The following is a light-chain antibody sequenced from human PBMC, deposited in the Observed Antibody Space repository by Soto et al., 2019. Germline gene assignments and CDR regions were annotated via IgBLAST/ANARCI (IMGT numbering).Light chain of an antibody. J-gene: IGLJ1*01. Sequence: QSVLTQQPSLSGAPGQRVTISCTGSGSNIGAPYDVHWYQHLPGTAPKLLIYGSTNRPSGVPGRFSGSKSGTSASLAITGLQAEDEADYYCQSYDSSLSGYVFGAGTKLTAL. CDR1: GSNIGAPYD. V-gene: IGLV1-40*01. CDR2: GST. CDR3: QSYDSSLSGYV.